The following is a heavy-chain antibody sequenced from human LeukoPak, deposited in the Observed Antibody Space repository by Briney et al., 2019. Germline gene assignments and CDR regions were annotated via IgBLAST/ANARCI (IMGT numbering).Heavy chain of an antibody. CDR1: GGSISSYY. Sequence: SETLCLTCTVSGGSISSYYWSWIGQPPGKGLEWIGYIYYSGSTNYNPSLKSRVTISVDTSKNQFSLKLSSVTAADTAVYYCARAPTRLYDSSAYYFDYWGQGTLVTVSS. V-gene: IGHV4-59*01. J-gene: IGHJ4*02. D-gene: IGHD3-22*01. CDR2: IYYSGST. CDR3: ARAPTRLYDSSAYYFDY.